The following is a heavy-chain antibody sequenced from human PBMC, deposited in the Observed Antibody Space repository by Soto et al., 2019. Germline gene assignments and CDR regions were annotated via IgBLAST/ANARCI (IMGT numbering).Heavy chain of an antibody. V-gene: IGHV1-2*04. J-gene: IGHJ3*02. CDR3: ARDSNPVIVVVMWHAFDI. Sequence: QVQLVQSGAEVKKPGSSVKVSCKASGYTFTGYYMHWVRQAPGQGLEWMGWINPNSGGTNYAQKFQGWVTMTRDTSISTAYMELSRLRSDDTAVYYCARDSNPVIVVVMWHAFDIWGQGTMVTVSS. CDR2: INPNSGGT. CDR1: GYTFTGYY. D-gene: IGHD3-22*01.